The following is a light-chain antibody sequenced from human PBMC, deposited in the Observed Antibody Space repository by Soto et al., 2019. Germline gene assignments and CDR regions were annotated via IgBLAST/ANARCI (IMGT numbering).Light chain of an antibody. CDR2: DAS. CDR3: QQSYITPVT. Sequence: IHLTQSPSTLSASVGERVTITFLAIQTVNTWVAWYQHKPVKAPKLLIYDASVFETGVPSRFSGFSSGTEFTLTISSLQPDDFATYYCQQSYITPVTFGQGTKVDI. V-gene: IGKV1-5*01. J-gene: IGKJ1*01. CDR1: QTVNTW.